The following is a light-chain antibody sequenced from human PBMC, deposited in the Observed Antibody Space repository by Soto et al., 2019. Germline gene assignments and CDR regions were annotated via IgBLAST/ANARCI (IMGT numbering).Light chain of an antibody. Sequence: EILITQSPATLSVSPGERATLSCRASQSVSSYLAWYQQKPGQAPRILIYGASTRATGIPARFSGSGSGTDFTLTINSLEPEDFPVYYCQQYANSPITFGQGTRLEIK. CDR2: GAS. V-gene: IGKV3-15*01. CDR3: QQYANSPIT. J-gene: IGKJ5*01. CDR1: QSVSSY.